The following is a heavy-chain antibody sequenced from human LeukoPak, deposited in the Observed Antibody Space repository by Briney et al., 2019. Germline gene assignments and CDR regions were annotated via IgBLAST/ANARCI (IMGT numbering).Heavy chain of an antibody. Sequence: PSETLSLTCSVSGVSISGISYYWGRLRQPPGKGLEWIGSIYYSGSTYYNPSLKSRVTISVDTSKNQFSLKLSSVTAADTAVYYCAGGRSSVLGYWGQGTLVTVSS. V-gene: IGHV4-39*01. CDR3: AGGRSSVLGY. CDR2: IYYSGST. D-gene: IGHD6-19*01. J-gene: IGHJ4*02. CDR1: GVSISGISYY.